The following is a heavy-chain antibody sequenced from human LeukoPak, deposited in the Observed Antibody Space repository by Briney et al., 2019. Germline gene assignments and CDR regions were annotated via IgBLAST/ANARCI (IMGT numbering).Heavy chain of an antibody. D-gene: IGHD3-10*01. Sequence: PGGSLRLSCAASGFTFDDYAMHWVRQAPGKGLEWVSGISWNSGSIGYADSVKGRFTISRDNAKNSLYLQMNSLRAEDTALYYCAKDIGSRRGRDAFDIWGQGTMFTVSS. V-gene: IGHV3-9*01. CDR3: AKDIGSRRGRDAFDI. CDR1: GFTFDDYA. J-gene: IGHJ3*02. CDR2: ISWNSGSI.